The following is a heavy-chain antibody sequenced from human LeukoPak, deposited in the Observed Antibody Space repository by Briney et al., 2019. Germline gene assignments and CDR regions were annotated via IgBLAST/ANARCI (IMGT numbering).Heavy chain of an antibody. CDR2: IYSSGST. CDR1: GGSLNSYY. Sequence: SETLSLTCTVPGGSLNSYYWNWIRQPPGKGLEWIGYIYSSGSTNYNPSLKSRVTISVDTSKNKFSLSLSSVTAADTAVYYCARGTTVITYFDLWGRGTLVTVSS. J-gene: IGHJ2*01. CDR3: ARGTTVITYFDL. D-gene: IGHD4-23*01. V-gene: IGHV4-59*01.